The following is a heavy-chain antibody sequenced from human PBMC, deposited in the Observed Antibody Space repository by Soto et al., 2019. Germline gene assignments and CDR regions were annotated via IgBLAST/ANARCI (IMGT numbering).Heavy chain of an antibody. V-gene: IGHV3-7*05. CDR3: ARDNPSMVRGLLRYYGMDV. CDR2: IKQDGSEK. Sequence: EVQLVESGGGLVQPGGSLRLSCAASGFTFSTYWMTWVRQTPGKGLEWVANIKQDGSEKSYVDSMKGRLTISRDNAKSSLYLQINSLRAEDTAVYYCARDNPSMVRGLLRYYGMDVWGQGTTVTVSS. D-gene: IGHD3-10*01. CDR1: GFTFSTYW. J-gene: IGHJ6*02.